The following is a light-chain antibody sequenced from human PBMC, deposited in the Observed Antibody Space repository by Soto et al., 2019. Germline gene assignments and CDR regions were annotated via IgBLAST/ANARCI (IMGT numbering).Light chain of an antibody. J-gene: IGKJ2*01. CDR2: GAS. CDR3: QQYSNWPPFT. Sequence: EIALTQSPGTLSVSPGERATLSCRASQSISSNLAWYQQKPGQAPRLLIYGASPRATGIPARFSGSGSGTEFTLTISSLQSEDFAVYCCQQYSNWPPFTFGQGTKLEIK. V-gene: IGKV3-15*01. CDR1: QSISSN.